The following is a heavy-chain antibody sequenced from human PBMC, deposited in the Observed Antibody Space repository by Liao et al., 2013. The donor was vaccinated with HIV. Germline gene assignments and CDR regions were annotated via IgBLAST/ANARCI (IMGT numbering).Heavy chain of an antibody. J-gene: IGHJ6*03. CDR3: ARSQYYYCLDV. V-gene: IGHV4-61*02. Sequence: QVQLQESGPGLVKPSQTLSLTCTVSGGSISSGSSYWSWIRQPAGKGLEWIGRIYTSGSTYNNPSLTSRVSISVDTSKNQFSLKLSSVTAADTAVYYCARSQYYYCLDVWGKGTTVTVSS. CDR1: GGSISSGSSY. CDR2: IYTSGST.